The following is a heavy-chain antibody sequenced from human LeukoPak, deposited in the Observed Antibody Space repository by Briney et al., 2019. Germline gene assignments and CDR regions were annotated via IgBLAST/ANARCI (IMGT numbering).Heavy chain of an antibody. D-gene: IGHD3-10*01. Sequence: PSETLSLTCAVYGGSFSGYYWSWIRQPPGKGLEWIGEINHSGSTNYNPSLKSRVTISVDTSKNQFSLKLSSVTAADTAVYYCASAAYYYGSGSYYNARDYWGQGTLVTVSS. V-gene: IGHV4-34*01. CDR2: INHSGST. CDR1: GGSFSGYY. CDR3: ASAAYYYGSGSYYNARDY. J-gene: IGHJ4*02.